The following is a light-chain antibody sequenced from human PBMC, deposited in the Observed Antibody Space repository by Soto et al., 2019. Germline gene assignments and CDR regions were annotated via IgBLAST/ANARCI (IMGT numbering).Light chain of an antibody. CDR1: SSDVGGYNY. V-gene: IGLV2-14*01. J-gene: IGLJ1*01. Sequence: QSVLAQPASVSGSPGQSITISCTGTSSDVGGYNYVSWYQQHPGKAPKLMIYDVSNRPSGVSNRFSGSTSGNTASLTISGLQAEDEADYCCSSYTSSSTLDVFGTGTKVTVL. CDR2: DVS. CDR3: SSYTSSSTLDV.